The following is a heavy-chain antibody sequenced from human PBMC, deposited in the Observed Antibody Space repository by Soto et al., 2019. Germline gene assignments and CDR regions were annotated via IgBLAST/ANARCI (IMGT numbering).Heavy chain of an antibody. J-gene: IGHJ4*02. Sequence: GGSLRLSCAASGFTFSSYSMNWVRQAPGKGLEWVSYISSSSSTIYYADSVKGRFTISRDNAKNSLYLQMNSLKTEDTAVYYCLRAAQTLFDYWGQGTLVTVSS. CDR3: LRAAQTLFDY. D-gene: IGHD2-15*01. CDR2: ISSSSSTI. CDR1: GFTFSSYS. V-gene: IGHV3-48*01.